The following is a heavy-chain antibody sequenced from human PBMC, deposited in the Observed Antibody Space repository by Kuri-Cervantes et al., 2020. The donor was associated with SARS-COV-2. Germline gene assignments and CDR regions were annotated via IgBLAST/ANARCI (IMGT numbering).Heavy chain of an antibody. D-gene: IGHD3-3*01. Sequence: ESLKISCAVYGGSFSGYQWSWIRQTPGMGLEWIGQINDSGATKYNPSLKSRVTISVDTSKNQFSLKLSSVTAADTAVYYCARYGVYYYYYYMDVWGKGTTVTVSS. CDR2: INDSGAT. V-gene: IGHV4-34*01. J-gene: IGHJ6*03. CDR1: GGSFSGYQ. CDR3: ARYGVYYYYYYMDV.